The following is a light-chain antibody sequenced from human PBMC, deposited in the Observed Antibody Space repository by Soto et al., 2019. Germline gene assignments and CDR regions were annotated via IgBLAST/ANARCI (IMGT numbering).Light chain of an antibody. CDR2: TAS. V-gene: IGKV1-39*01. CDR3: HQTYSTLNS. CDR1: QSIRTY. J-gene: IGKJ2*03. Sequence: DIQVTQSPSSLSASVGDRVTITCRTSQSIRTYLNWYQQRPGKPPKLLIHTASPLQSGVPSRFSGSGSGTDFTLTISSLQPEDFATYYCHQTYSTLNSFVQGTKLEIK.